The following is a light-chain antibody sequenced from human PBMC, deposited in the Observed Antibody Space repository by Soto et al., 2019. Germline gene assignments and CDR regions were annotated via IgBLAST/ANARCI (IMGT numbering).Light chain of an antibody. Sequence: QSVLTQPPSASGTPGQRVTISCSGSSYNIGSNYVYWYQQLPGTAPKLLIYRNNQRPSGVPDRFSGSKSGTSASLAISGLRSEDEADYYCAAWDDSLSGLWVFGTGTKLTVL. J-gene: IGLJ1*01. CDR1: SYNIGSNY. CDR3: AAWDDSLSGLWV. V-gene: IGLV1-47*01. CDR2: RNN.